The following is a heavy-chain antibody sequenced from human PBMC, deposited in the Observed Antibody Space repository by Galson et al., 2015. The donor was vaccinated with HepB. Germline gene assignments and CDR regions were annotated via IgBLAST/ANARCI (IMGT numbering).Heavy chain of an antibody. D-gene: IGHD3-10*01. Sequence: SLRLSCATSGFTFSNAWMTWVRQAPEKGLESVSYISSTGTTMYYADSAKGRFTISRDNAQNSLYLQMNSLRDEDTAVYYCARVYFGSGSSSAYWYFDLWSRGALVTVSS. V-gene: IGHV3-48*02. CDR1: GFTFSNAW. CDR2: ISSTGTTM. CDR3: ARVYFGSGSSSAYWYFDL. J-gene: IGHJ2*01.